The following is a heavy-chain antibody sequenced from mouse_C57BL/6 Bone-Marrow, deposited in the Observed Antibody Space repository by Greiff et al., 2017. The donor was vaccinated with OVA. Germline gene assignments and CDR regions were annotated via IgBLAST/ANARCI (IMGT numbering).Heavy chain of an antibody. D-gene: IGHD2-4*01. V-gene: IGHV14-4*01. Sequence: VQLQQSGAELVRPGASVKLSCTASGFNIKDDYMNWVKQRPEQGLEWIGWIDPENGDTEYASKFQGKATITADTSSNTAYLQLSSLTSVDTAVYYCTTLYYDDDGAAYYAMDYWGQGTSVTVSS. CDR1: GFNIKDDY. CDR2: IDPENGDT. J-gene: IGHJ4*01. CDR3: TTLYYDDDGAAYYAMDY.